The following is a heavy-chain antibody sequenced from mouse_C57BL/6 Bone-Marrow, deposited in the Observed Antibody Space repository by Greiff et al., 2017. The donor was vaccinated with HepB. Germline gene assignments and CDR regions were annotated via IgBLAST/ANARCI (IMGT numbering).Heavy chain of an antibody. CDR3: ARKGLGSSYPYYYAMDY. CDR1: GYTFTDHT. D-gene: IGHD1-1*01. V-gene: IGHV1-78*01. Sequence: VQLQQSDAELVKPGASVKISCKVSGYTFTDHTIHWMKQRPEQGLEWIGYIYPRDGSTKYNEKFKGKATLTADKSSSTAYMQLNSLTSEDSAVYFCARKGLGSSYPYYYAMDYWGQGTSVTVSS. CDR2: IYPRDGST. J-gene: IGHJ4*01.